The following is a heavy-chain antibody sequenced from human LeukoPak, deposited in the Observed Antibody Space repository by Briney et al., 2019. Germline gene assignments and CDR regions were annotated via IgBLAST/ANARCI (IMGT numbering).Heavy chain of an antibody. J-gene: IGHJ4*02. Sequence: GRSLRLSCAASGFTFSSYGMHWVRQAPGKGLEWVAVIWYDGSNKYYADSVKGRFTISRDNSKNTLYLQMNSLRAEDTAVYYCARDGASASSSWYEGGYYFDYWGQGTLVTASS. CDR2: IWYDGSNK. CDR3: ARDGASASSSWYEGGYYFDY. CDR1: GFTFSSYG. D-gene: IGHD6-13*01. V-gene: IGHV3-33*01.